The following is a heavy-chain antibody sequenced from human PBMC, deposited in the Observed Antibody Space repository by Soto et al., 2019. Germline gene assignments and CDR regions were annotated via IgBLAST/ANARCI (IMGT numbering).Heavy chain of an antibody. D-gene: IGHD2-15*01. V-gene: IGHV4-4*07. CDR1: GGSISSYY. J-gene: IGHJ5*02. Sequence: QVQLQESGPGLVKPSETLSLTCTVSGGSISSYYWSWIRQPAGKGLEWIGRIYTSGSTNYNPSLKSRVTMSVDTSKNQFSLKLSSVTAADTAVYYCARDLPVRVVVVAATPPDWFDPWGQGTLVTVSS. CDR3: ARDLPVRVVVVAATPPDWFDP. CDR2: IYTSGST.